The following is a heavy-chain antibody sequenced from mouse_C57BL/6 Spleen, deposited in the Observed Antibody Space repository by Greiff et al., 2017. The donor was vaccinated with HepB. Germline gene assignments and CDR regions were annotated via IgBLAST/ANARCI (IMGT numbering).Heavy chain of an antibody. Sequence: QVQLQQPGAELVKPGASVKLSCKASGYTFTSYWMHWVKQRPGQGLEWIGMIHPNSGSTNYNEKFKSKATLTVDKSSSTAYMQLSSLTSEDSAVYYCARGVYYYSSFDYWGQGTTLTVSS. CDR2: IHPNSGST. J-gene: IGHJ2*01. CDR1: GYTFTSYW. V-gene: IGHV1-64*01. D-gene: IGHD2-5*01. CDR3: ARGVYYYSSFDY.